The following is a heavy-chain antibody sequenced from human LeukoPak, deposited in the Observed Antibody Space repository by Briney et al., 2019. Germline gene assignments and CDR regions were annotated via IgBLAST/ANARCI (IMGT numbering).Heavy chain of an antibody. CDR1: GFTFSSYA. CDR3: ARGGYCTNGVCYYGDYGRDY. V-gene: IGHV3-64*01. Sequence: GGSLRPSCAASGFTFSSYAMHWVRQAPGKGLEYVSAISSNGGSTYYANSVKGRFTISRDNSKNTLYLQMGSLRAEDMAVYYCARGGYCTNGVCYYGDYGRDYWGQGTLVTVSS. CDR2: ISSNGGST. J-gene: IGHJ4*02. D-gene: IGHD2-8*01.